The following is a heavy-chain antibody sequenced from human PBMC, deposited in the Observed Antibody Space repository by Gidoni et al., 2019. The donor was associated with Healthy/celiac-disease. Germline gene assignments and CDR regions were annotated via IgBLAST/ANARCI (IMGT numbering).Heavy chain of an antibody. V-gene: IGHV3-21*01. D-gene: IGHD6-19*01. J-gene: IGHJ4*02. Sequence: EVQLVESGGGLVKPGGSLRLSCAASGFTFSSYSMNWVRQAPGKGLEWVSSISSSSSYIYYADSVKGRFTISRDNAKNSLYLQMNSLRAEDTAVYYCARVLEDTWGSGWYGGDYWGQGTLVTVSS. CDR3: ARVLEDTWGSGWYGGDY. CDR2: ISSSSSYI. CDR1: GFTFSSYS.